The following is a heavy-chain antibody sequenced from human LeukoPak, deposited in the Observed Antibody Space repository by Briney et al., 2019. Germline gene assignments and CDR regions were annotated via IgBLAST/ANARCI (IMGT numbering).Heavy chain of an antibody. CDR1: GGSISSYY. J-gene: IGHJ6*02. CDR2: IYYSGST. V-gene: IGHV4-59*01. CDR3: ARLRTYYYGSGSYYTPPYYYGMDV. Sequence: SETLSLTCTVSGGSISSYYWSWIRQPPGKGLEWIGYIYYSGSTNYNPSLKGRVTISVDTSKNQFSLKLSSVTAADTAVYYCARLRTYYYGSGSYYTPPYYYGMDVWGQGTTVTVSS. D-gene: IGHD3-10*01.